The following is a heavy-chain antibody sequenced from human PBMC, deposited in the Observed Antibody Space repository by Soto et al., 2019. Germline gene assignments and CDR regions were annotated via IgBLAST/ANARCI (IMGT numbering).Heavy chain of an antibody. V-gene: IGHV3-33*01. Sequence: GGSLRLSCXASGFTFSSYGMHWVRQAPGKGLEWVAVIWYDGSNKYYADSVKGRFTISRDNSKNTLYLQMNSLRAEDTAVYYCARGNRKRAAAGSFYYYYYMDVWGKGTTVTVSS. CDR3: ARGNRKRAAAGSFYYYYYMDV. CDR1: GFTFSSYG. CDR2: IWYDGSNK. J-gene: IGHJ6*03. D-gene: IGHD6-13*01.